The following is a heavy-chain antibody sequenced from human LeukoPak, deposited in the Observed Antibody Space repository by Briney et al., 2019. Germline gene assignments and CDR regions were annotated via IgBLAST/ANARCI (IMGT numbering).Heavy chain of an antibody. CDR1: GYSFTSYW. J-gene: IGHJ6*02. CDR2: IYPGDSDT. D-gene: IGHD5-12*01. Sequence: GGSLRLSCAASGYSFTSYWIGWVRQMPGKGLEWMGIIYPGDSDTRYSPSFQGQVTISADKSISTAYLQWSSLKASDAAMYYCARHTRGLADYYYYYYGMDVWGQGTTVTVSS. CDR3: ARHTRGLADYYYYYYGMDV. V-gene: IGHV5-51*01.